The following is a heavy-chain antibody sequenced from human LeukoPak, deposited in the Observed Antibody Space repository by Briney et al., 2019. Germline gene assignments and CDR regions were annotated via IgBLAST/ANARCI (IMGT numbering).Heavy chain of an antibody. J-gene: IGHJ3*02. Sequence: GGSLRLSCVISGYTFTHYGFHWVRQAPGKALEWVAYISYNGNNKYEDSVKGRFTISRDNSKSTLHLQMNGPRAEDTAVYYCARDPLDISRWTNAFDIWGQGTTVIVS. V-gene: IGHV3-30*03. CDR3: ARDPLDISRWTNAFDI. D-gene: IGHD5-12*01. CDR1: GYTFTHYG. CDR2: ISYNGNNK.